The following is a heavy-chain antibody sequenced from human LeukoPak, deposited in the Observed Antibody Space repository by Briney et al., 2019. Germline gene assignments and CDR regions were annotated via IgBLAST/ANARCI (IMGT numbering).Heavy chain of an antibody. V-gene: IGHV3-7*01. CDR1: GFAFSDYW. CDR2: IKQDGSEK. J-gene: IGHJ3*02. Sequence: GGSLRLSCAASGFAFSDYWMNWVRQAPGKGLEWVANIKQDGSEKYYVDSVKGRFTISRDNAKNSLYLQMNSLRAEDTAVYYRVRDLTLYSSGWYDAFDIWGRGTMVTVSS. D-gene: IGHD6-19*01. CDR3: VRDLTLYSSGWYDAFDI.